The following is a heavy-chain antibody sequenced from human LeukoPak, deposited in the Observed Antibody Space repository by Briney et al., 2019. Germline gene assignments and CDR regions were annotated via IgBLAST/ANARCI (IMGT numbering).Heavy chain of an antibody. CDR3: ARQRVDGRRFDH. V-gene: IGHV4-39*01. CDR2: IYYSGTT. J-gene: IGHJ4*02. D-gene: IGHD2-15*01. CDR1: GGSISSSVYY. Sequence: SETLSLTCTVSGGSISSSVYYWGWIRQPPGKGLEWIGSIYYSGTTYYNPSLKSRVTIFVDTSKNQFSLKLSSVTAADTGVYYCARQRVDGRRFDHWGQGSLVTVSS.